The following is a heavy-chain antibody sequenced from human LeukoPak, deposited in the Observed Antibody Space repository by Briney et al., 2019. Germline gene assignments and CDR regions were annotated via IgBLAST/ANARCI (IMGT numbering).Heavy chain of an antibody. CDR3: ARGEYSSGWPDLDY. J-gene: IGHJ4*02. D-gene: IGHD6-19*01. V-gene: IGHV3-33*08. Sequence: PGGSLRLSCAASGFTFSSYWMSWVRQAPGKGLEWVAVIWYDGSNKYYADSVKGRFTISRDNSKNTLYLQMNSLRAEDTAVYYCARGEYSSGWPDLDYWGQGTLVTVSS. CDR2: IWYDGSNK. CDR1: GFTFSSYW.